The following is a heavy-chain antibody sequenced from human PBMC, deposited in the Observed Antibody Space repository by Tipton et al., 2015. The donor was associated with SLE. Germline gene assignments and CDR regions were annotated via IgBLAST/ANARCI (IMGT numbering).Heavy chain of an antibody. CDR3: ARDPEGLDYFDY. Sequence: TLSLTCTVSGGSISSSSYYWGWIRQPPGKGLEWIGSIYYSGSTYYNPSLKSRVTISVDTSKNQFSLKLSSVTAADTAVYYCARDPEGLDYFDYWGQGTLVTVSS. CDR2: IYYSGST. J-gene: IGHJ4*02. V-gene: IGHV4-39*07. CDR1: GGSISSSSYY. D-gene: IGHD1-14*01.